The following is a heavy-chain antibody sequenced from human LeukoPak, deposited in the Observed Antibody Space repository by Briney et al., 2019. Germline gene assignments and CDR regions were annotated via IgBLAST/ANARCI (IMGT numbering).Heavy chain of an antibody. CDR3: ARFPSQGWFDP. CDR1: GVSVSIISYY. CDR2: IYYNGTT. J-gene: IGHJ5*02. V-gene: IGHV4-39*07. Sequence: SETLCLTCTVSGVSVSIISYYWGCIRPPPGKGLEWIENIYYNGTTYYNPSLKNSLTISISTTNNHFSLKLTSVTGADTALNFGARFPSQGWFDPWGQGTLVTVSS.